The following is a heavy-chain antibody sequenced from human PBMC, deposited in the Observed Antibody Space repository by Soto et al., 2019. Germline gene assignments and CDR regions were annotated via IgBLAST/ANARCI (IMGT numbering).Heavy chain of an antibody. CDR3: AAGVTTFDY. CDR2: LDYEEGER. V-gene: IGHV1-24*01. Sequence: QVQLIQSGAEVKRPGASAKVSCKVSGTSLSGLPMHWVRQAPGKGLEWMGSLDYEEGERSFAHRFQGRLTVTEDTSTDTAYMDLSSLKSEDTAVYYCAAGVTTFDYWGQGTLVTVSS. J-gene: IGHJ4*02. D-gene: IGHD4-17*01. CDR1: GTSLSGLP.